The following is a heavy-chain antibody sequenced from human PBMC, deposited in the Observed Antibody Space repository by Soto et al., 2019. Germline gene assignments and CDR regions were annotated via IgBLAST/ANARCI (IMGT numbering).Heavy chain of an antibody. CDR2: AIPILGTG. V-gene: IGHV1-69*01. J-gene: IGHJ4*02. CDR1: GGSLRHSV. Sequence: QVQLVQSGAEVKKPGSSVKVSCTASGGSLRHSVISWMRQAPAQRLEWMGGAIPILGTGNYAQKFQGRVTMTAAEATSTAYMDLSSLSPDDTAVYYCARLGHPGHWGPGTLVIVSS. CDR3: ARLGHPGH.